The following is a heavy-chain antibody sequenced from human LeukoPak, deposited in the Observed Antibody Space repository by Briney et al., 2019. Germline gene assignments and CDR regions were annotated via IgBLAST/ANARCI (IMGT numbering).Heavy chain of an antibody. J-gene: IGHJ4*02. Sequence: PGKSLRLSCAASGFTFSDYYMSWIRQAPGKGLEWLSYISGTGASTYYADSVRGRFTISRDNSQSSLYLQMNSLTTEDTAVYYCAKRRDYFDHWSQGALVTVSS. CDR3: AKRRDYFDH. CDR1: GFTFSDYY. CDR2: ISGTGAST. V-gene: IGHV3-11*01.